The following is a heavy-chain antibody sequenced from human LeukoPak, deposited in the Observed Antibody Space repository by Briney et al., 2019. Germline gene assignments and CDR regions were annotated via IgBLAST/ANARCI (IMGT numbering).Heavy chain of an antibody. D-gene: IGHD4-17*01. CDR1: GFTFSSNY. Sequence: GGSLRLSCAASGFTFSSNYMSWVRQAPGKGLEWVSVIYSGGGTYYTDSVKGRFTISRDNSKNKVSLQMNSLRAEDTAVYYCARHPPSVTLIRGAFDIWGQGTMVTVSS. CDR3: ARHPPSVTLIRGAFDI. J-gene: IGHJ3*02. V-gene: IGHV3-66*04. CDR2: IYSGGGT.